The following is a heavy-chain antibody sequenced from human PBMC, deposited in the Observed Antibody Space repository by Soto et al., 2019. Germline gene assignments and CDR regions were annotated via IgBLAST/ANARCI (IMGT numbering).Heavy chain of an antibody. Sequence: PGGSLRLSCAAPGFTYSSYGMHWVRQAPGKGLEWVAVIWYDGSNKYYADSVKGRFTISRDNSKNTLYLQMNSLRAEDTAVYYYARPTVTTDAFDIWGQGTMVTVSS. V-gene: IGHV3-33*01. CDR1: GFTYSSYG. CDR3: ARPTVTTDAFDI. CDR2: IWYDGSNK. D-gene: IGHD4-17*01. J-gene: IGHJ3*02.